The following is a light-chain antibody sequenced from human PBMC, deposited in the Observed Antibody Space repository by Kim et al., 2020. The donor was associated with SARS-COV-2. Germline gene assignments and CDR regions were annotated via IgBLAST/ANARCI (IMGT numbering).Light chain of an antibody. J-gene: IGKJ4*01. CDR1: QSISSY. Sequence: ASVGDRVNITCRASQSISSYLNWYQQKPGKAPNLLIYAASSLQSGVPSRFSGSGSGTDFTLTISSLQPEDFAVYYCQQSYSTPRTFGEGTKVDIK. CDR2: AAS. V-gene: IGKV1-39*01. CDR3: QQSYSTPRT.